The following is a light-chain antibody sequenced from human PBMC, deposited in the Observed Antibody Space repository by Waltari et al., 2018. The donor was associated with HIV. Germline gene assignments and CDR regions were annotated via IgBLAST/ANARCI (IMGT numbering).Light chain of an antibody. J-gene: IGKJ1*01. CDR1: QPVSSW. Sequence: DIQMTQSPSSRSASVGDRVTITCRASQPVSSWLTWYQQKPGKSPDLLIYATSILQSGVPSRFSGSGSGTNFTLTITSLQPEDFASYYCQQANSFPWTFGQGTKVEIK. CDR3: QQANSFPWT. CDR2: ATS. V-gene: IGKV1-12*01.